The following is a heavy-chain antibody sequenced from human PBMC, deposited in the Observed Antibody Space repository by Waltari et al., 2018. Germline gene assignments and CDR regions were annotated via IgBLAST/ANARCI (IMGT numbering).Heavy chain of an antibody. Sequence: QVQPVQPVAEVKKPAASVNVSCKPSGYTFTSYAPHWLRPAHRPSLEWMGWINAGNGNTKYSQKFQGRVTITRDTSASTAYMELSSLRSEDTAVYYCARSGNRGSYYYWGQGTLVTVSS. V-gene: IGHV1-3*01. CDR1: GYTFTSYA. D-gene: IGHD1-26*01. CDR3: ARSGNRGSYYY. J-gene: IGHJ4*02. CDR2: INAGNGNT.